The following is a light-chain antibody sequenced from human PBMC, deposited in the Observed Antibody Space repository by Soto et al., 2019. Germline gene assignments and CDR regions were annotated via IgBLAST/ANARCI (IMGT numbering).Light chain of an antibody. Sequence: DLQMTQSPSSLSASVGDTVTITCRASQSIGSLLNWYRQKPGKAPELLIYAGSNFQSGVPSRFSGSGFGADFTLTISGLQPEDFAAYYCQQSHTSWTFGQGTKVGIK. CDR2: AGS. J-gene: IGKJ1*01. CDR3: QQSHTSWT. V-gene: IGKV1-39*01. CDR1: QSIGSL.